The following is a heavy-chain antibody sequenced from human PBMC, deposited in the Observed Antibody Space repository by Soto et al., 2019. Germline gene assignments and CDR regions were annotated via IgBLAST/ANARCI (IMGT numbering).Heavy chain of an antibody. CDR3: VRRGAGASDFDF. Sequence: PSETLSLTCIVSGDSINSRSYYWGWIRQPPGKGLEWIGSIYYSGTTYYNSSLKSRITISVDTSRNQFSLRLSSVTAADTAVYYCVRRGAGASDFDFWGKGILVTVSS. D-gene: IGHD1-26*01. V-gene: IGHV4-39*01. CDR1: GDSINSRSYY. J-gene: IGHJ4*02. CDR2: IYYSGTT.